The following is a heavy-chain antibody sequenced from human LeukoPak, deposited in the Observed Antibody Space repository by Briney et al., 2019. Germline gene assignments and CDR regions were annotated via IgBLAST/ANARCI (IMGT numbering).Heavy chain of an antibody. J-gene: IGHJ4*02. D-gene: IGHD3-10*01. CDR2: TYYRSKWYN. V-gene: IGHV6-1*01. Sequence: SQTLSLTCAISXDXXSSNSAAWNXXXXXXXRGLEWLGRTYYRSKWYNDYAVSVXXRITINPDTSKNXFSLQLNSVTPEDTAVYYCARTPXXGXYSAPAGYFDYWGQGTLVTVSS. CDR3: ARTPXXGXYSAPAGYFDY. CDR1: XDXXSSNSAA.